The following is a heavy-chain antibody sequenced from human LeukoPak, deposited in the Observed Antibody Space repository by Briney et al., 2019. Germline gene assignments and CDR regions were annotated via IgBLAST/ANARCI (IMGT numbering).Heavy chain of an antibody. J-gene: IGHJ3*02. D-gene: IGHD6-13*01. CDR2: IYYGGST. Sequence: SQTLSLTCSVSGGSISSCGYYWSWIRQHPGKGLEWIGYIYYGGSTYYNPSLKSRVTISVDTSKDQFSLKLSSVTAADTAVYYCARLAIGAAGTEGAFDIWGQGTMVTVSS. CDR1: GGSISSCGYY. V-gene: IGHV4-31*03. CDR3: ARLAIGAAGTEGAFDI.